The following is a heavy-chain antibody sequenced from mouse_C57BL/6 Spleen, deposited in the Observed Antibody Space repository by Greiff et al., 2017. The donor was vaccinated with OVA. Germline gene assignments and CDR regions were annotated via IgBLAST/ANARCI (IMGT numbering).Heavy chain of an antibody. CDR2: IYPGSGST. J-gene: IGHJ4*01. D-gene: IGHD1-1*01. CDR1: GYTFTSYW. Sequence: VQLQQSGAELVKPGASVKMSCKASGYTFTSYWITWVKQRPGQGLEWIGDIYPGSGSTNYNEQFKSKATLTVDTSSSTSYMQLSSLTSEDSAVYCCASRRGGFGLLQSAMDSWGQGTSVTVSS. CDR3: ASRRGGFGLLQSAMDS. V-gene: IGHV1-55*01.